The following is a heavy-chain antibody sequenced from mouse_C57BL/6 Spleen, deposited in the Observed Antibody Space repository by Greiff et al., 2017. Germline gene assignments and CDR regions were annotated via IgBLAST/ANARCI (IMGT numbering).Heavy chain of an antibody. Sequence: QVQLQQPGAELVKPGASVKLSCKTSGYTFTSYWITWVKQRPGQGLEWIGDIYPGSGSTKYNEKFKSKATLTVDTYSSTAYMQLSSLTSEDSAVYYCAREGTGQLRDETWFTDGGQGTLVTVSA. V-gene: IGHV1-55*01. CDR2: IYPGSGST. J-gene: IGHJ3*01. CDR3: AREGTGQLRDETWFTD. CDR1: GYTFTSYW. D-gene: IGHD3-2*02.